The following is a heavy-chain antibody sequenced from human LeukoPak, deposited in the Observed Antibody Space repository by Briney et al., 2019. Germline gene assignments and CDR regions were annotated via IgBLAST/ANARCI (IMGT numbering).Heavy chain of an antibody. CDR2: IVGSGGST. CDR3: AKWGDYDILTGYYDSDY. D-gene: IGHD3-9*01. V-gene: IGHV3-23*01. Sequence: GGSLRLSCAASGFTFSSYAMSWVRQAPGKGLEWVSAIVGSGGSTYYAGSVKGRFTISRDNPKNTLYLQMNSLRAEDAAVYYCAKWGDYDILTGYYDSDYWGQGTLVTVSS. J-gene: IGHJ4*02. CDR1: GFTFSSYA.